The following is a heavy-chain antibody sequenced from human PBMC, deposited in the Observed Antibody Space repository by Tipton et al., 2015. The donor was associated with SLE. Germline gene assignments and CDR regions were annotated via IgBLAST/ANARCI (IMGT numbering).Heavy chain of an antibody. CDR3: AREELGNYSFEY. CDR1: GGSISFDY. J-gene: IGHJ4*02. CDR2: IYSSGDR. D-gene: IGHD1-7*01. Sequence: TLSLTCTVSGGSISFDYWSWIRQSAGRGLEWIGRIYSSGDRDYNPSLRSRVTMSIDASQNRVSLRLKSVSAADTAVYYCAREELGNYSFEYWGQGSVVTVSS. V-gene: IGHV4-4*07.